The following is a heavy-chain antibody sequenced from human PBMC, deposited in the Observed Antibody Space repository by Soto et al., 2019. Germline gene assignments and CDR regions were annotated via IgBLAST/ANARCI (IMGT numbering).Heavy chain of an antibody. CDR3: ARFWGYSSGYWSLAY. CDR1: GYTFTSYC. Sequence: ASVKLSCKASGYTFTSYCISWVRQAPGQGLEWMGWISAYNGNTNYAQKLQGRVTMTTDTSTSTAYMELRSLRSDDTAVYYCARFWGYSSGYWSLAYWGQGTLVPVSS. CDR2: ISAYNGNT. D-gene: IGHD3-22*01. V-gene: IGHV1-18*01. J-gene: IGHJ4*02.